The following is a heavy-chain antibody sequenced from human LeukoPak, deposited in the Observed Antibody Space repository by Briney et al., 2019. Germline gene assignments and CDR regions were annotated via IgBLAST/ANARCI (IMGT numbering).Heavy chain of an antibody. J-gene: IGHJ1*01. CDR2: ISGSGDST. D-gene: IGHD6-19*01. CDR3: AKDFGIAVADTFQF. V-gene: IGHV3-23*01. Sequence: GGSLRLSCTASGFTFSNFAMSWVRQDPGMGLQWVSSISGSGDSTFYADSVKGRFTISRDNSKNTLYLQMNNLRVDDTATYYCAKDFGIAVADTFQFWGQGTLVTVS. CDR1: GFTFSNFA.